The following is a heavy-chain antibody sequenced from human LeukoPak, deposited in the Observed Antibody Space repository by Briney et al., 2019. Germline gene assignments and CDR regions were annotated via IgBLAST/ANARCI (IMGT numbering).Heavy chain of an antibody. J-gene: IGHJ5*02. D-gene: IGHD5-12*01. CDR3: ARDRSGYDLNWFDP. CDR1: GYTFTGYY. V-gene: IGHV1-2*02. Sequence: GASVKVSCKASGYTFTGYYMHWVRQAPGQGLEGMGWINPNSGGTNYAQKFQGRVTMTRDTSISTAYMELSRLRSDDTAVYYCARDRSGYDLNWFDPWGQGTLVTVSS. CDR2: INPNSGGT.